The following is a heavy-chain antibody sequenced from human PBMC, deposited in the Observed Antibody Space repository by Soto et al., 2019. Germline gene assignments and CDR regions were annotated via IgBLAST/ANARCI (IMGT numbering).Heavy chain of an antibody. D-gene: IGHD3-3*01. J-gene: IGHJ6*03. CDR1: GGSFSGYY. V-gene: IGHV4-34*01. CDR2: INHSGST. Sequence: SETLSLTCAVYGGSFSGYYWSWIRQPPGKGPEWIGEINHSGSTNYNPSLKSRVTISVDTSKNQFSLKLSSVTAADTAVYYCARQARRYDFWSGYPSDYYYYYYMDVWGKGTTVTVSS. CDR3: ARQARRYDFWSGYPSDYYYYYYMDV.